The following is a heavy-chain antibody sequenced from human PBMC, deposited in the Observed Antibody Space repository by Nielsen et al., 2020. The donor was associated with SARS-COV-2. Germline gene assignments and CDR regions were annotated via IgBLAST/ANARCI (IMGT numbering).Heavy chain of an antibody. CDR2: INSDGSST. CDR3: VRGLQVPNGLAHL. J-gene: IGHJ4*02. CDR1: AFTFSNYW. D-gene: IGHD3-16*01. Sequence: GGSLRPSCAASAFTFSNYWMHWVRQAPGKGLVWVSRINSDGSSTSYADSVKGRFTISRDNAKNTLYLQMNSLRAEDTAVYYCVRGLQVPNGLAHLWGQGTLVTVSS. V-gene: IGHV3-74*01.